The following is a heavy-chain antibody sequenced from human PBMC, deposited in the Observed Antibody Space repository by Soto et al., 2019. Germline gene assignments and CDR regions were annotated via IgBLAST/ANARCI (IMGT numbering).Heavy chain of an antibody. CDR1: GFTFSNYP. CDR2: ISYDATTK. D-gene: IGHD1-26*01. V-gene: IGHV3-30-3*01. CDR3: AIDPLVGDPDYFDY. J-gene: IGHJ4*02. Sequence: QVQLVESGGGVVQPGRSLRLSCAASGFTFSNYPLHWVRQAPGKGLEWVAVISYDATTKYYADSVKGRFTISRDNSKNTLYLQMNSLRAEDTAVYYCAIDPLVGDPDYFDYWGQGTLVTVSS.